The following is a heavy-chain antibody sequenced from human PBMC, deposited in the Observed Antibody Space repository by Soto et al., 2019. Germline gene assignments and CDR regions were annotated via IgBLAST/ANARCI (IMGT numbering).Heavy chain of an antibody. CDR2: ISSSSSYI. J-gene: IGHJ3*02. CDR1: GFTFSSYS. Sequence: LRLSCAASGFTFSSYSMNWVRQAPGKGLEWVSSISSSSSYIYYADSVKGRFTISRDNAKNSLYLQMNSLRAEDTAVYYCARDRDSSGWPDAFDIWGQGTMVTVSS. CDR3: ARDRDSSGWPDAFDI. D-gene: IGHD6-19*01. V-gene: IGHV3-21*01.